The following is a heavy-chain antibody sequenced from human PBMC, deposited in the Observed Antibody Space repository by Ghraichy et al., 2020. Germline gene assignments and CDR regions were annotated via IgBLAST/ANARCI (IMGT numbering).Heavy chain of an antibody. CDR3: AKDGGVPAAMGFYWYFDL. D-gene: IGHD2-2*01. CDR2: ISGSGGST. J-gene: IGHJ2*01. Sequence: GASLRLSCAASGFTFSSYAMSWVRQAPGKGLEWVSAISGSGGSTYYADSVKGRFTISRDNSKNTLYLQMNSLRAEDTAVYYCAKDGGVPAAMGFYWYFDLWGRGTLVTVSS. V-gene: IGHV3-23*01. CDR1: GFTFSSYA.